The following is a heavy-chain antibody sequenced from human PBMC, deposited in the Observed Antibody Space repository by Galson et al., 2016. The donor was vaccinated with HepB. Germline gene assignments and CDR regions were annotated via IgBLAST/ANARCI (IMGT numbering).Heavy chain of an antibody. CDR2: ISYDGSDK. D-gene: IGHD4-23*01. V-gene: IGHV3-30*04. CDR1: GFPFSSYA. J-gene: IGHJ3*02. CDR3: AREGFGGFDI. Sequence: SLRLSCAASGFPFSSYAIYWVRQAPGKGLEWVALISYDGSDKYYAESVKGRFTVSRDNAKNSLYLQMNSLRAEDTAVYYCAREGFGGFDIWGQGTLVTVSS.